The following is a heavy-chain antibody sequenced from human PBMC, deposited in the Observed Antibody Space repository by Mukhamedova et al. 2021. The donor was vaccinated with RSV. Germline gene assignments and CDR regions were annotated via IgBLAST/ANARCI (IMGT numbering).Heavy chain of an antibody. D-gene: IGHD2-21*02. J-gene: IGHJ4*02. Sequence: MGWINAGNGNTKYSQMFQGRVTITRDTSASTAYMELSSLRSEDTAVYYCARGFTGDLYFDYWGQGTLVTVSS. V-gene: IGHV1-3*01. CDR3: ARGFTGDLYFDY. CDR2: INAGNGNT.